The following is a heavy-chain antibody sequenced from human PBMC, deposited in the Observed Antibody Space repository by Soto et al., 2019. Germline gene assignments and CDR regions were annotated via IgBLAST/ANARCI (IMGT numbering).Heavy chain of an antibody. CDR3: ARENSYVDY. V-gene: IGHV1-18*01. CDR2: ISAYNANA. Sequence: QIQLLQSGAEVKKPGASVQVTCKASGYTFRNFGISWVRQAPGQGLEWMGWISAYNANANYAQKFQGRLTRTADTSTSTADLELRSLRSDDTAVYYCARENSYVDYWGQGTLVTVSS. CDR1: GYTFRNFG. J-gene: IGHJ4*02.